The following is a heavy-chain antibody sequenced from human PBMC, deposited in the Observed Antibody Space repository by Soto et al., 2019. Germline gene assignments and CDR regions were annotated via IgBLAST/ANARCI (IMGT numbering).Heavy chain of an antibody. J-gene: IGHJ6*03. D-gene: IGHD4-4*01. Sequence: SETLSLTCTVSGGSISSYYWSWIRQPPGKGLEWIGYIYYSGSTNYNPSLKSRVTISVDTSKNQFSLKLSSVTAADTAVYYCARIQDSNTYYYYYYMDVWGKGTTVTVSS. CDR1: GGSISSYY. CDR2: IYYSGST. V-gene: IGHV4-59*01. CDR3: ARIQDSNTYYYYYYMDV.